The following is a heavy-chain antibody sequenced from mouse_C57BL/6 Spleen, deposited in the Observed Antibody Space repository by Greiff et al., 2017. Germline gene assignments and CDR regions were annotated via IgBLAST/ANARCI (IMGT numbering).Heavy chain of an antibody. V-gene: IGHV1-64*01. D-gene: IGHD1-1*01. CDR1: GYTFTSYW. CDR3: ARERVVARAMDY. Sequence: VQLQQPGAELVKPAPSVSLSCKASGYTFTSYWMHWVKQRPGQGLEWIGMIHPNSGSTDHNAKFKSKATLTVDKSSSTAYMQLSSLTSEDSAVYYCARERVVARAMDYWGQGTSVTVSS. CDR2: IHPNSGST. J-gene: IGHJ4*01.